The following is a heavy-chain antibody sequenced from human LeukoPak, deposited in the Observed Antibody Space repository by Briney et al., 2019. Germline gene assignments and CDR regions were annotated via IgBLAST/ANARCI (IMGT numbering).Heavy chain of an antibody. J-gene: IGHJ5*02. D-gene: IGHD3-10*01. Sequence: ASVKVSFKVSGYTLTELSMHWVRPAPGKGVEGMGGFDPEDGETIYAQKFQGRVTMTEDTSTDTAYMELSSLRSEDTAVYYCATAHYYGSGSYKVGRFDPWGQGTLVTVSS. CDR3: ATAHYYGSGSYKVGRFDP. CDR2: FDPEDGET. V-gene: IGHV1-24*01. CDR1: GYTLTELS.